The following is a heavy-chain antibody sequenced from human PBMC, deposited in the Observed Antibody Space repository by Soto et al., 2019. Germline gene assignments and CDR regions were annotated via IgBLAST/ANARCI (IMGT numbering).Heavy chain of an antibody. V-gene: IGHV3-7*01. CDR1: GFTFGPYW. D-gene: IGHD3-16*01. J-gene: IGHJ2*01. CDR2: IKPDGSEK. Sequence: EVQLVESGGGLVQPGGSLRLSCAASGFTFGPYWMTWVRQAPGKGLEWVAKIKPDGSEKYYVDSVKGRFTISRDNTKTSLYLQMNCLSAEDTAVYYCARPYTVAGTSYWCFDLWGRGALVTVSS. CDR3: ARPYTVAGTSYWCFDL.